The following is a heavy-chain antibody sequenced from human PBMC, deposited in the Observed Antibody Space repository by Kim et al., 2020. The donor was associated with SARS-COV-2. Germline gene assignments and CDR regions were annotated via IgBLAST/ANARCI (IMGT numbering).Heavy chain of an antibody. V-gene: IGHV3-30-3*01. CDR3: ARDWGSGWGE. J-gene: IGHJ4*02. D-gene: IGHD6-19*01. CDR2: SNK. Sequence: SNKYCASAGKGRFTISRDNYKNTLYLQRNGLGAEDTAVYYCARDWGSGWGEWGQGTLVTVSS.